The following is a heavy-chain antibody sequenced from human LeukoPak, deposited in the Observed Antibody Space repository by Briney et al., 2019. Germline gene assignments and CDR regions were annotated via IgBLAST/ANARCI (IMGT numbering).Heavy chain of an antibody. Sequence: SETLSLTCTVSGGSISSSSYYWGWIRQPPGKGLEWIGSIYYSGSTYYNPSLKSRVTISIDTSKNQFSLKLSSVTAADTAVYYCARDSNDFWSDLWSGQTWGQGTLVTVSS. V-gene: IGHV4-39*07. CDR3: ARDSNDFWSDLWSGQT. D-gene: IGHD3-3*01. CDR2: IYYSGST. CDR1: GGSISSSSYY. J-gene: IGHJ5*02.